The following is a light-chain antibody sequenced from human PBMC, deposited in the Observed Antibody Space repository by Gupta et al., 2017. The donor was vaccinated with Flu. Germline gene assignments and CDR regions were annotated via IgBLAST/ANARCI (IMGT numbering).Light chain of an antibody. CDR2: AAS. CDR3: QHDNRFPYT. J-gene: IGKJ2*01. V-gene: IGKV1-12*01. Sequence: DVTVTQSPSSVPASVGVRVTLTCRASQDINNWLAWYQQRPGKAPKLLIYAASRLQSGVPSRFSGSGSQTEFTLTISSLQPEDSATYYCQHDNRFPYTFGQGTKLEIK. CDR1: QDINNW.